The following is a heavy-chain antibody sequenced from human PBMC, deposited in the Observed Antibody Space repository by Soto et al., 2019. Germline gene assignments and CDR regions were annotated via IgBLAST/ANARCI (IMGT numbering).Heavy chain of an antibody. V-gene: IGHV3-20*04. J-gene: IGHJ6*03. Sequence: PGGSLRLSCAASGFTFDDYGMSWVRQAPGKGLEWVSGINWNGGSTGYADSVKGRFTISRDNAKNSLYLQMNSLRAEDTAVYYCARDKSAIVVVPAAQRRADAGGYYYYMDVWGKGTTVTVSS. CDR3: ARDKSAIVVVPAAQRRADAGGYYYYMDV. CDR1: GFTFDDYG. CDR2: INWNGGST. D-gene: IGHD2-2*01.